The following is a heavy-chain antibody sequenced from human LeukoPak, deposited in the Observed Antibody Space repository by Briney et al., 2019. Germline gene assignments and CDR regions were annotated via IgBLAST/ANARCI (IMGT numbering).Heavy chain of an antibody. CDR2: ISYDGSNK. D-gene: IGHD6-19*01. CDR3: ARDFTTVAGAFDY. V-gene: IGHV3-30-3*01. Sequence: PGGSLRLSCAASGFTFSSYAMHWVRQAPGKGLEWVAVISYDGSNKYYADSVKGRFTISRDNSKNTLYLQMNSLRAEDTAVYYCARDFTTVAGAFDYWGQGTLVTVSS. J-gene: IGHJ4*02. CDR1: GFTFSSYA.